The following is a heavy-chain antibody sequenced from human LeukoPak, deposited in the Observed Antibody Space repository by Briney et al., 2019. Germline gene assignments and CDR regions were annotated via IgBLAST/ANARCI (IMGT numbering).Heavy chain of an antibody. CDR2: SSPYNGKT. J-gene: IGHJ1*01. CDR1: GYTFSNYG. Sequence: ASVKVSCKASGYTFSNYGISWVRQAPGQGLEWMGWSSPYNGKTNYAQKLQGRVTMTTDTSTSTAYMELRRLRSDDTAMYYCARGLLTFGGVIGGPQALEYFQHWGQGALVTVSS. CDR3: ARGLLTFGGVIGGPQALEYFQH. D-gene: IGHD3-16*02. V-gene: IGHV1-18*01.